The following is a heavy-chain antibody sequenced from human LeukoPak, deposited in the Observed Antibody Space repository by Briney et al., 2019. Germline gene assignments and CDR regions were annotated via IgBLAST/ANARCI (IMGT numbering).Heavy chain of an antibody. CDR2: ISDSGDTI. CDR3: ARGAGPLFDP. V-gene: IGHV3-11*01. Sequence: GSLRLSCAASGFTFTDYYMSWIRQAPGKGLEWISYISDSGDTIHYADSVKGRFTISRDNAKNSLYLQTYSLRAEDTAVYYCARGAGPLFDPWGQGTLVTVSS. CDR1: GFTFTDYY. J-gene: IGHJ5*02.